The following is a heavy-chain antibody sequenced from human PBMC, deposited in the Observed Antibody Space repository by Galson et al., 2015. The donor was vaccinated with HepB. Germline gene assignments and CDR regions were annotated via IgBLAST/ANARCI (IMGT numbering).Heavy chain of an antibody. J-gene: IGHJ6*02. Sequence: SLRLSCAASGFTFRSYSMNWVRQAPGKGLEWVSYISSSGSTIYCADSVKGRFTISRDNAKNSLSLQMNSLRDEDTAVYYCARRGLVRGGITGYYYYGMDVWGQGTTVTVSS. D-gene: IGHD3-10*01. CDR2: ISSSGSTI. CDR1: GFTFRSYS. V-gene: IGHV3-48*02. CDR3: ARRGLVRGGITGYYYYGMDV.